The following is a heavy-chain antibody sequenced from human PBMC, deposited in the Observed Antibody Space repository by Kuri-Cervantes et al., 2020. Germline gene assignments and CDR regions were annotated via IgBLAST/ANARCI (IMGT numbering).Heavy chain of an antibody. CDR2: ISSSSSTI. V-gene: IGHV3-48*01. J-gene: IGHJ4*02. Sequence: GESLKISCAASGFTFSSYSMNWVRQAPGKGLEWVSYISSSSSTIYYADSVKGRFTISRDNAKNSLYLQMNSLRAEDTALYYCARMFPTAFCGGDCYFDFWGQGTLVTVSS. CDR3: ARMFPTAFCGGDCYFDF. CDR1: GFTFSSYS. D-gene: IGHD2-21*02.